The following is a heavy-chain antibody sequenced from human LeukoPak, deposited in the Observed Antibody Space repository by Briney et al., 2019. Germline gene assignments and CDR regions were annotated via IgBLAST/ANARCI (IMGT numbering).Heavy chain of an antibody. CDR2: INHSGST. V-gene: IGHV4-34*01. CDR1: GGAFSGYY. CDR3: ARGLRDYDFWSGYYYDY. J-gene: IGHJ4*02. Sequence: SETLSLTCAVYGGAFSGYYWSWIRQPPGKGLEWIWEINHSGSTNYNPSLKSRVTISVDTSKNQFSLKLSFVTAADTAVYYCARGLRDYDFWSGYYYDYWGQGTLVTVSS. D-gene: IGHD3-3*01.